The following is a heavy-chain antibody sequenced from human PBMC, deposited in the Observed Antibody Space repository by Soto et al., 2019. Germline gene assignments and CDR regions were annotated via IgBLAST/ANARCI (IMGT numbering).Heavy chain of an antibody. CDR1: GDTFSGYP. CDR3: ARDGGFGELKY. Sequence: QVQLVQSGAELKKPGSSVKVSYKASGDTFSGYPINWVRQGPGEGLEWMGRIIPVFGTTNDAQRFEGRVTFTADESTNTAYMELRGLLSEDTAVYYCARDGGFGELKYWGPGTLVSVSS. D-gene: IGHD3-10*01. CDR2: IIPVFGTT. J-gene: IGHJ4*02. V-gene: IGHV1-69*18.